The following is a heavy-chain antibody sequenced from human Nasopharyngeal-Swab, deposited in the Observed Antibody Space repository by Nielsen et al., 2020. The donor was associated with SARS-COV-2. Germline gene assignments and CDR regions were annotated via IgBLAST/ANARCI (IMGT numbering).Heavy chain of an antibody. CDR2: ISWNSGII. D-gene: IGHD3-16*01. V-gene: IGHV3-9*01. CDR3: AKANYDYVWGSYSDY. J-gene: IGHJ4*02. CDR1: GFTFDDYA. Sequence: GGSLRLSCAASGFTFDDYAMHWVRQAPGKGLEWVSGISWNSGIIGYADSVKGRFTISRDNAKNSLYLQMNSLRAEDTALYYCAKANYDYVWGSYSDYWGQGTLVTVSS.